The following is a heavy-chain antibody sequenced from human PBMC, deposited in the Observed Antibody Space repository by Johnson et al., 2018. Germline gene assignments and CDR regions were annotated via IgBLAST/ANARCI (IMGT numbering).Heavy chain of an antibody. CDR2: ISYDGSTK. CDR3: ANTHVEMATIGGAFDI. D-gene: IGHD5-24*01. V-gene: IGHV3-30*18. CDR1: GFTFSSYG. J-gene: IGHJ3*02. Sequence: QVQLVESGGGVVQPGRSLRLSCAASGFTFSSYGMHWVRQAPGKGLEWVAVISYDGSTKYYADSVKGGFTISRNNSKNTLSLQMNRMRGEDSAVYYCANTHVEMATIGGAFDIWGQGTMVTVSS.